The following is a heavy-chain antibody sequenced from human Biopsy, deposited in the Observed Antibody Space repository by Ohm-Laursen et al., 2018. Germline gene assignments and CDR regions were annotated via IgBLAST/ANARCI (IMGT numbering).Heavy chain of an antibody. Sequence: PSETLSLTCAVSGGSISDSTYHWGWIRQSPGKGLEWIGNIYNSGNADYSPSLKSRINISVDTSNNQFFLKLRSATAADTAVYYCARQVDFWSGYVDYWGQGTLVAVSS. CDR1: GGSISDSTYH. V-gene: IGHV4-39*01. D-gene: IGHD3-3*01. CDR3: ARQVDFWSGYVDY. J-gene: IGHJ4*02. CDR2: IYNSGNA.